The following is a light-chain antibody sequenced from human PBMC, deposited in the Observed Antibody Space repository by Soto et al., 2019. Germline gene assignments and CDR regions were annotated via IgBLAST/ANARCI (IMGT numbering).Light chain of an antibody. V-gene: IGKV1-5*01. J-gene: IGKJ1*01. CDR2: DAS. CDR1: QTISSW. Sequence: DIQMTQSPSTLSASVGDRVTITCRPSQTISSWLAWYQQKPGRAPNLLIYDASSLESGVPSRFSGSGSGTEFTLTISSLQPDDFATYYCQQYCSYPWTFGQGTKVEIK. CDR3: QQYCSYPWT.